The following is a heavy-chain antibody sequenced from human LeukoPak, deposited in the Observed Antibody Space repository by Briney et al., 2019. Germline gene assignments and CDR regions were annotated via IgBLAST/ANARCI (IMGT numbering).Heavy chain of an antibody. CDR2: MNPNSGNT. V-gene: IGHV1-8*01. J-gene: IGHJ4*02. CDR1: GYTFTSYD. D-gene: IGHD5-24*01. CDR3: ARGLFDGNNFRYYFDY. Sequence: APVKVSCKASGYTFTSYDINWVRQATGQGLEWMGWMNPNSGNTGYAQKFQGRVTMTRNTSISTAYMELSSLRSEDTAVYYCARGLFDGNNFRYYFDYWGQGTLVTVSS.